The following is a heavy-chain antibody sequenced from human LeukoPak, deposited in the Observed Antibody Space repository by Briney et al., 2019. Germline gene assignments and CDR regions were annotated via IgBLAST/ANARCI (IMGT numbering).Heavy chain of an antibody. J-gene: IGHJ4*02. D-gene: IGHD3-10*01. Sequence: ASVKVSCKASGYTFTGYYIHWVRQAPGQGLEWMGWISPNSGGTNYAQKFQGRVTMTRDTSINTAYMELSRLRSDDTAVYYCARGGGSGSYYAPWYFDYWGQGSLVTVSS. CDR1: GYTFTGYY. CDR3: ARGGGSGSYYAPWYFDY. CDR2: ISPNSGGT. V-gene: IGHV1-2*02.